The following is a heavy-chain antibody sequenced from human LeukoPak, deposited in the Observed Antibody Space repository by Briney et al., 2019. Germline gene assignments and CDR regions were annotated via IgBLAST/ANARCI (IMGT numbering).Heavy chain of an antibody. CDR2: ITGGGGST. V-gene: IGHV3-23*01. J-gene: IGHJ4*02. CDR3: AKDARPSY. CDR1: GFTFSSSA. Sequence: GSLRLSCAASGFTFSSSAMSWVRQAPGEGLEWVSAITGGGGSTYYADSVKGRFTISRDNSKNTLYLQMNSLRADDTAVYYCAKDARPSYWGQGTLVTVSS.